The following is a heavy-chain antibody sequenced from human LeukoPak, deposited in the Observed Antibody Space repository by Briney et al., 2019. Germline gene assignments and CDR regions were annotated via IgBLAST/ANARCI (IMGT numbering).Heavy chain of an antibody. CDR3: ANINFDYLDNY. Sequence: PGGSLRLSCAASGFTLSTYDMHWVRQAPGKGLEWVAFTRYDGSDKYYADSVKGRFTVSRDNSKNTLYLQMNSLRAEDTAVYYCANINFDYLDNYWGQGTLVTVSS. CDR1: GFTLSTYD. V-gene: IGHV3-30*02. J-gene: IGHJ4*02. D-gene: IGHD3-9*01. CDR2: TRYDGSDK.